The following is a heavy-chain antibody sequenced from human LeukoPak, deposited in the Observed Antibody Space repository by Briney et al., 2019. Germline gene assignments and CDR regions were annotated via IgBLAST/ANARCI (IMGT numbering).Heavy chain of an antibody. J-gene: IGHJ4*02. D-gene: IGHD6-13*01. V-gene: IGHV1-69*13. CDR3: ARAKGDIAAAAWDY. Sequence: VASVKVSCKASGGTFSSYAISWVRQAPGQGLEWMGGIIPIFGTANYAQKFQGRVTITADESTSTAYMELSSLRSEDTAVYYCARAKGDIAAAAWDYWGQGTLVTVSS. CDR1: GGTFSSYA. CDR2: IIPIFGTA.